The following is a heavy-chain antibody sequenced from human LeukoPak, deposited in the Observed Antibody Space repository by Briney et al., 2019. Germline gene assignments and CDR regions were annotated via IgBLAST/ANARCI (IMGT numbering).Heavy chain of an antibody. CDR3: ARIAGDPVRDDYHLDY. J-gene: IGHJ4*02. CDR2: IIPVFDTA. CDR1: GGTFSGYA. D-gene: IGHD3-10*01. V-gene: IGHV1-69*05. Sequence: GASVKVSRKASGGTFSGYAITWVRQAPGEGLEWVGGIIPVFDTANYAQKFQGRVTITTDESTGTAYMELSSLRSEDTAFFYCARIAGDPVRDDYHLDYWGQGTLVTISS.